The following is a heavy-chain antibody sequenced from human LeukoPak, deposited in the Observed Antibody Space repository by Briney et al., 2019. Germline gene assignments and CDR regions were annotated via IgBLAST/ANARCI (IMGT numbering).Heavy chain of an antibody. Sequence: SETLSLTCAVYGGSFSGYYWSWIRQPPGKGLEWIGYIYYSGSTNYNPSLKSRVTISVDTSKNQFSLKLSSVTAADTAVYYCARGGSSSGLFDPWGQGTLVTVSS. J-gene: IGHJ5*02. CDR3: ARGGSSSGLFDP. CDR1: GGSFSGYY. V-gene: IGHV4-59*01. CDR2: IYYSGST. D-gene: IGHD6-19*01.